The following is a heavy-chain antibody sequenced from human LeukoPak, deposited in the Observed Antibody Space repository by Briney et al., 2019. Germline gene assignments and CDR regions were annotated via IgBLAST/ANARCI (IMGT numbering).Heavy chain of an antibody. CDR3: AREEGYDILTGYYHHDAFDI. V-gene: IGHV1-46*01. CDR2: INPSGGST. J-gene: IGHJ3*02. CDR1: GYTFTSYY. D-gene: IGHD3-9*01. Sequence: ASVNVSCTASGYTFTSYYMHWVRQAPGQGLEWMGIINPSGGSTSYAQKFQGRVTMTRDTSTSTVYMELSSLRSEDTAVYYCAREEGYDILTGYYHHDAFDIWGQGTMVTVSS.